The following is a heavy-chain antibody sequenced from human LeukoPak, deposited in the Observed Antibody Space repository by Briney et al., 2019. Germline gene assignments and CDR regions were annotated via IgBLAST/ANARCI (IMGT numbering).Heavy chain of an antibody. Sequence: GGSLRLSCVASGFIFRNYYMSWVRQAPGKGLEWISAINGSGTTTYYADSVKGRFTISRDNSKNTLYLHMDRLRAEDTAVYYCSSTSLAWAGFDYWGQGTLVTVSS. J-gene: IGHJ4*02. CDR2: INGSGTTT. D-gene: IGHD2-2*01. CDR3: SSTSLAWAGFDY. V-gene: IGHV3-23*01. CDR1: GFIFRNYY.